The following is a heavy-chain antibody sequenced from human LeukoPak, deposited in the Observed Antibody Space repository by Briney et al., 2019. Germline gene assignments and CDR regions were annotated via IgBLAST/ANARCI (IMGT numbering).Heavy chain of an antibody. J-gene: IGHJ4*02. CDR3: ARGRQPRSAHALPGY. Sequence: PSETLSLTCAVYGGSFSGYYWSWIRQPPGKGLEWIGEINHSGSTNYNPSLKSRVTISVDTSKNQFSLKLSSVTAADTAVYYCARGRQPRSAHALPGYRGQGTLVTVSS. D-gene: IGHD6-13*01. CDR1: GGSFSGYY. V-gene: IGHV4-34*01. CDR2: INHSGST.